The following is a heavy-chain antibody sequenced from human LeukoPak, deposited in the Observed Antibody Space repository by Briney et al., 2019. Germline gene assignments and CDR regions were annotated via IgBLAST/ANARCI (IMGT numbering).Heavy chain of an antibody. D-gene: IGHD5-18*01. CDR2: ISSSSSYI. J-gene: IGHJ4*02. V-gene: IGHV3-21*01. CDR3: ARWSDEAVDTAMDTLDY. CDR1: GFTFSSYS. Sequence: PGGSLRLSCAASGFTFSSYSMNWVRQAPGKGLEWVSSISSSSSYIYYADSVKGRFTISRDNAKNSLYLQMNSLRAEDTAVYYCARWSDEAVDTAMDTLDYWGQGTLVTVSS.